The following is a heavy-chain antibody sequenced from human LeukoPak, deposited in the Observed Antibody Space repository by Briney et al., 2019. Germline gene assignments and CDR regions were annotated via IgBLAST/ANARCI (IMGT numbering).Heavy chain of an antibody. D-gene: IGHD2-8*01. CDR2: ISGGGVST. CDR3: AKWARYCTNGVCYYFDY. J-gene: IGHJ4*02. V-gene: IGHV3-23*01. Sequence: GGSLRLSCTASGITFSNYAMHWVRQAPGKGLEWVSVISGGGVSTYYADSVKGRFTISRDNSKNTLYLQMNSLRAEDTAVYYCAKWARYCTNGVCYYFDYWGQGTLVTVSS. CDR1: GITFSNYA.